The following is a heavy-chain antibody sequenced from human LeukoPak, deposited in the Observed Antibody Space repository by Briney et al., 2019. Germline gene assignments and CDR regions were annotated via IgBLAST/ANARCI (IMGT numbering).Heavy chain of an antibody. J-gene: IGHJ4*02. CDR2: ISSGSTYI. V-gene: IGHV3-21*01. CDR1: GFSFSSYS. Sequence: GGSLRLSCAASGFSFSSYSMNWVRQAPGKGLEWVSSISSGSTYIYYADSVKGRFTISRDNAKDSLYLQVSTLRAEDTAVYYCAREISSSTSFDYWGQGTLVTVSS. D-gene: IGHD2-2*01. CDR3: AREISSSTSFDY.